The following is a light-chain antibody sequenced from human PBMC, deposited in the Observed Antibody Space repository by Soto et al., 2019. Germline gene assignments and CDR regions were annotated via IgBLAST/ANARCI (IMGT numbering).Light chain of an antibody. CDR3: QQSDNTPRT. V-gene: IGKV1-39*01. Sequence: DLQMTQSPSSLSASVGDRVIITCRASQRISSCLNWYQQKPGRAPNLLIYGASNLQSGVPSRFSGSGSGTDYFLTSDRLQPEDFATYYGQQSDNTPRTFGQGTKVDIK. CDR2: GAS. J-gene: IGKJ1*01. CDR1: QRISSC.